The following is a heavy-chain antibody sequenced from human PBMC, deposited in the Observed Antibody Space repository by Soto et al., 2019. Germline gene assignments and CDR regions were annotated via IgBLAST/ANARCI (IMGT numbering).Heavy chain of an antibody. J-gene: IGHJ4*02. CDR1: GFTFSSYA. CDR3: AKDGHCSGGSCNARRANDIDY. V-gene: IGHV3-23*01. D-gene: IGHD2-15*01. Sequence: GGSLRLSCAASGFTFSSYAMSWVRQAPGKGLEWVSAISGSGGSTYYADSVKGRFTISRDNSKNTLYLQMNSLRAEDTAVYYCAKDGHCSGGSCNARRANDIDYWAQGALLTVSS. CDR2: ISGSGGST.